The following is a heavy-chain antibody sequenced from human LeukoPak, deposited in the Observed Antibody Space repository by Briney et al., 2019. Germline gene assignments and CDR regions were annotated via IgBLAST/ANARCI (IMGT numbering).Heavy chain of an antibody. V-gene: IGHV3-7*01. CDR3: ARDRTSSGYPSPSGL. CDR1: GFTFSSYW. D-gene: IGHD3-22*01. J-gene: IGHJ4*02. Sequence: GGSLRLSCAASGFTFSSYWMSWVRQAPGEGLEWVDNIKQDGSEKYYVDSVKGRFTISRDNAKNSLYLQMNSLRAEDTAVYYCARDRTSSGYPSPSGLWGQGTLVTVSS. CDR2: IKQDGSEK.